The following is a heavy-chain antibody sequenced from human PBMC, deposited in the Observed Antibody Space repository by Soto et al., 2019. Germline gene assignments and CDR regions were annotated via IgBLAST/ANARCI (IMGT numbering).Heavy chain of an antibody. CDR1: GFTFSSYS. D-gene: IGHD4-4*01. CDR3: ARDLGYSKTTPGY. Sequence: VQLVESGGGLVKPGGSLRLSCAASGFTFSSYSMNWVRQAPGKGLEWVSSISSSSSYIYYADSVKGRFTISRDNAKNSLYLQMNSLRAEDTAVYYCARDLGYSKTTPGYWGQGTLVTVSS. V-gene: IGHV3-21*01. CDR2: ISSSSSYI. J-gene: IGHJ4*02.